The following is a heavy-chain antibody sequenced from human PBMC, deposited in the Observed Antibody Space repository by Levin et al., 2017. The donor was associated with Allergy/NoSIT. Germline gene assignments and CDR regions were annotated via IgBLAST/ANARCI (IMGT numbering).Heavy chain of an antibody. Sequence: GGSLRLSCAASGFSFSNYGMHWVRQAPGKGLEWVAVISYDGSEKYYTDSVMGRFTISRDNSKNTLFLQINSLRAQDTAVYYCVKSVSGTGIYGMDVWGQGTTVTVSS. V-gene: IGHV3-30*18. CDR2: ISYDGSEK. CDR3: VKSVSGTGIYGMDV. J-gene: IGHJ6*02. CDR1: GFSFSNYG. D-gene: IGHD6-19*01.